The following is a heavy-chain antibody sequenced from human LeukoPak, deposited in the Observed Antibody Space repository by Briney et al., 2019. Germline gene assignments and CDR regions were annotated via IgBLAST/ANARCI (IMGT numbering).Heavy chain of an antibody. V-gene: IGHV4-34*01. CDR1: GGSFSGYY. CDR3: ARINSEYYYYYYYMDV. J-gene: IGHJ6*03. D-gene: IGHD2/OR15-2a*01. Sequence: SETLSLTCAVYGGSFSGYYWSWIRQPPGKGLEWIGEINHSGSTNYNPSLKSRVTISVDTSKNQFSLKLSSVTAADTAVYYCARINSEYYYYYYYMDVWGKGTTVTVSS. CDR2: INHSGST.